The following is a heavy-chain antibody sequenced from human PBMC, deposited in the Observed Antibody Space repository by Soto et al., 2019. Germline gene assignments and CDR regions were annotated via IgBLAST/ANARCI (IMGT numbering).Heavy chain of an antibody. CDR1: DDSINSDKYY. Sequence: QLQLQESGPGLVKPSETLSLTCSVSDDSINSDKYYWGWIRQPPGKGLEWIGSVYYRGNAYYNPSLQPRVTISLDKSTSQFSLKLNSVTAADSAVYFCARLEGLATISYSFDFWGPGALVTVSS. CDR2: VYYRGNA. J-gene: IGHJ4*02. V-gene: IGHV4-39*01. CDR3: ARLEGLATISYSFDF. D-gene: IGHD3-9*01.